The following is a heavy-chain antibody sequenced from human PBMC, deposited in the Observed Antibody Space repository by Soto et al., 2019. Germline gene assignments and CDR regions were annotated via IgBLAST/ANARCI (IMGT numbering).Heavy chain of an antibody. D-gene: IGHD6-19*01. Sequence: ASVKVSCKTSGYSFNSYEISWVRQAPGHGLEWIGWIRPNGGATRSAQRFQGRPTLTRNTSLSTVYMELTSLRAEDTAVYFCVRDSGWPPNYSDPCGQGPLVTVSS. CDR3: VRDSGWPPNYSDP. V-gene: IGHV1-8*01. J-gene: IGHJ5*02. CDR2: IRPNGGAT. CDR1: GYSFNSYE.